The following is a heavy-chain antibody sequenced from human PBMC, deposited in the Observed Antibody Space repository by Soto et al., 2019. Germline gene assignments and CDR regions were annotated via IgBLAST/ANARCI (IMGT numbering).Heavy chain of an antibody. CDR3: AKGSLPVSSGWYGKYGMDV. Sequence: QVQLVESGGGVVQPGRSLRLSCAASGFTFSSYGMHWVRQAPGKGLEWVAVISYDGSNKYYADSVKGRFTISRDNSKNTLYLQMNSQRAEDTAVYYCAKGSLPVSSGWYGKYGMDVWGQGPTVSVSS. V-gene: IGHV3-30*18. D-gene: IGHD6-19*01. J-gene: IGHJ6*02. CDR1: GFTFSSYG. CDR2: ISYDGSNK.